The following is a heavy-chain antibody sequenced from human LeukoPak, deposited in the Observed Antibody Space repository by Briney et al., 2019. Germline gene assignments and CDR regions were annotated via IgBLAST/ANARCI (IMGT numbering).Heavy chain of an antibody. V-gene: IGHV3-48*03. D-gene: IGHD3-16*01. CDR1: GFTFSSYE. CDR3: AKDLGSYGKRYFDY. Sequence: PGGSLRLSCAASGFTFSSYEMNWVRQAPGKGLEWVSYISSSGSTKYYADSVKGRFTISRDNSKNTLYLQVDSLRTEDTAVYYCAKDLGSYGKRYFDYWGQGTLVTVSS. CDR2: ISSSGSTK. J-gene: IGHJ4*02.